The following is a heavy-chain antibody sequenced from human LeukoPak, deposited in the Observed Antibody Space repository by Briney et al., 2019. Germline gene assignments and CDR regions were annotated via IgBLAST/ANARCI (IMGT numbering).Heavy chain of an antibody. V-gene: IGHV3-74*01. CDR3: ARSRVEMATSLLDY. J-gene: IGHJ4*02. CDR2: INSDGSTT. D-gene: IGHD5-24*01. CDR1: GFTFSNYW. Sequence: PGGSLGLSCAASGFTFSNYWMHWVRQAPGKGLVWVSRINSDGSTTTYADSVKGRFTISRDNAKNTLYLQMNSLRAEDTAVYYCARSRVEMATSLLDYWGQGTLVTVSS.